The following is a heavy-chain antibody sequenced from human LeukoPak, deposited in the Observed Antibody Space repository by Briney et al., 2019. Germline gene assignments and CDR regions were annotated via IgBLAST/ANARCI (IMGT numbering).Heavy chain of an antibody. J-gene: IGHJ4*02. Sequence: GASVKVSCKASGYTFTGYYMHWVRQAPGQGLEWMGWINPNSGGTNYAQKFQGRVTMTRDTSISTAYMELSRLRSDDTAVYYCARDPRWLQFPINYFDYWGQGTLVTVSS. CDR2: INPNSGGT. V-gene: IGHV1-2*02. CDR3: ARDPRWLQFPINYFDY. CDR1: GYTFTGYY. D-gene: IGHD5-24*01.